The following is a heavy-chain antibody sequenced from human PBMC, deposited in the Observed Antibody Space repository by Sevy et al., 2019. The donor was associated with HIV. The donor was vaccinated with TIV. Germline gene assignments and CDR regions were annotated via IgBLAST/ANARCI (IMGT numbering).Heavy chain of an antibody. Sequence: GGSLRLSCVASGFSFSNYAMHWVRQAPGKGLEWVAVIWNDGNDKSYADSVKGRFTISRDNAKNTLYLQMNSLRAEDTAIYYCATEYNNGYYYWGQGTMVTVSS. CDR2: IWNDGNDK. CDR1: GFSFSNYA. D-gene: IGHD5-18*01. V-gene: IGHV3-33*01. CDR3: ATEYNNGYYY. J-gene: IGHJ4*02.